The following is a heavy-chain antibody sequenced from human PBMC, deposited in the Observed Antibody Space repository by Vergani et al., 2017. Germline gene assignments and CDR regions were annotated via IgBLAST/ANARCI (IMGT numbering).Heavy chain of an antibody. V-gene: IGHV3-30*18. CDR1: GFTFSSYG. CDR3: AKDRDPGAGTHLDY. Sequence: QVQLVESGGGVVQPGRSLRLSCAASGFTFSSYGMHWVRQAPGKGLEWVAVISYDGSNKYYADSVEGRFTISRDNSKNTLYLQMNSLRAEDTAVYYCAKDRDPGAGTHLDYWGQGTLVTVSS. CDR2: ISYDGSNK. J-gene: IGHJ4*02. D-gene: IGHD6-19*01.